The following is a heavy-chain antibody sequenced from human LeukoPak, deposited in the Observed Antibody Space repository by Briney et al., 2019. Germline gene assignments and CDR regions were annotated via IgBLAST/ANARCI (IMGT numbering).Heavy chain of an antibody. V-gene: IGHV4-4*09. D-gene: IGHD1-20*01. CDR2: IYTSGST. J-gene: IGHJ6*03. Sequence: SETLSLTCTVSGGSISSYYWSWIRQPPGKGLKWIGYIYTSGSTNYNPSLKSRVTISVDTSKNQFSLKLSSVTAADTAVYYCARLTYNWNLAYYYYYMDVWGKGTTVTVSS. CDR1: GGSISSYY. CDR3: ARLTYNWNLAYYYYYMDV.